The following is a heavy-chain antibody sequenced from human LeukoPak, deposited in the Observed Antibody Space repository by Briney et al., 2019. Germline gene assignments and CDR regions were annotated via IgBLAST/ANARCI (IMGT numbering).Heavy chain of an antibody. CDR1: GGSFSGYY. J-gene: IGHJ4*02. CDR3: ARGFGGYDEYYFDY. D-gene: IGHD5-12*01. Sequence: SETLSLTCAVYGGSFSGYYWSWIRQPPGKGLEWIGEINHSGSTNYNPSLKSRVTISVDTSKNQFSLKLSSVTAADTAVYYCARGFGGYDEYYFDYWGQGTLVTVSS. V-gene: IGHV4-34*01. CDR2: INHSGST.